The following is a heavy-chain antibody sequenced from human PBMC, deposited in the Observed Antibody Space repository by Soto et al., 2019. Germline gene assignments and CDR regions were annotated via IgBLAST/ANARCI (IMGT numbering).Heavy chain of an antibody. CDR1: EFTFSIYW. V-gene: IGHV3-7*01. D-gene: IGHD6-13*01. CDR2: IKQEGSGK. CDR3: ARDLYSSSFDY. J-gene: IGHJ4*02. Sequence: EVQLVESGGGLVQPGGSLRLSCAASEFTFSIYWMNWVRQAPGKGLEWGANIKQEGSGKYYVDSVEGRFTISRDNAKNSLYLQMSSLRAEDTAVYYCARDLYSSSFDYWGQGTLVTVSS.